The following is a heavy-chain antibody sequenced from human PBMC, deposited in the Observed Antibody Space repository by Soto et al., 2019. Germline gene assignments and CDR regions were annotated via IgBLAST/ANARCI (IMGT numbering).Heavy chain of an antibody. CDR2: TTAILGTR. Sequence: QVQLVQSGAEVKKPGSSVKVSCKASGDTLSHYGVSWVRQVPGQGLEWMGGTTAILGTRDYAQKFQGRMTFASDESATTSYMELNSLTSGDTAVYYCAAGDSSDTGDHWGQGTLVTVSS. CDR1: GDTLSHYG. J-gene: IGHJ4*02. V-gene: IGHV1-69*01. D-gene: IGHD5-18*01. CDR3: AAGDSSDTGDH.